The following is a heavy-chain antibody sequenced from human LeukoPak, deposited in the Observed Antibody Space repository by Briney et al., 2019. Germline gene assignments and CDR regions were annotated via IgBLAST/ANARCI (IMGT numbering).Heavy chain of an antibody. CDR3: AKGFSRYDFWSGYDYYFDY. V-gene: IGHV3-9*01. J-gene: IGHJ4*02. D-gene: IGHD3-3*01. CDR2: ISWNSGSI. CDR1: GFTFDDYA. Sequence: KPGGSLRLSCAASGFTFDDYAMHWVRQAPGKGLEWVSGISWNSGSIGYADSVKRRFTISRDNAKNSLYLQMNSLRAEDTALYYCAKGFSRYDFWSGYDYYFDYWGQGTLVTVSS.